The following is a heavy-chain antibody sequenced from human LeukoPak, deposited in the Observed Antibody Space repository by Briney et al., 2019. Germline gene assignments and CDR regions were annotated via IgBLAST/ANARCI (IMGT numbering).Heavy chain of an antibody. V-gene: IGHV3-30*18. CDR2: ISYDGGNK. J-gene: IGHJ4*02. CDR1: GFTFSSYG. D-gene: IGHD4-17*01. CDR3: AKDLWVYGDYTAVDY. Sequence: GGSLRLSCAASGFTFSSYGMHWVRQAPGKGLEWVAVISYDGGNKYYADSVKGRFTISRDNSKNTLYLQMNSLRAEDTAVYYCAKDLWVYGDYTAVDYWGQGTLVTVSS.